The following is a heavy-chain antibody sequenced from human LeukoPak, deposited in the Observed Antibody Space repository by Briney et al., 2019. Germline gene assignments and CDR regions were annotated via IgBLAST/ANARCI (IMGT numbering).Heavy chain of an antibody. V-gene: IGHV3-23*01. J-gene: IGHJ4*02. D-gene: IGHD2/OR15-2a*01. Sequence: GGSLRLSCAASGFTFSSFAMSWVRQAPGKGLEWVSGISGSSTSTYDGDSVKGRFTITRDNSRNTLYLQISSLRADDTAVYYCAKETTYNISSPFDYWGQGTLVTVSS. CDR2: ISGSSTST. CDR1: GFTFSSFA. CDR3: AKETTYNISSPFDY.